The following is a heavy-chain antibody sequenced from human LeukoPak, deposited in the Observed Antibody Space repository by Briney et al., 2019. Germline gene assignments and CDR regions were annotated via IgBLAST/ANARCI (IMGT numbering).Heavy chain of an antibody. CDR3: ARESRSSWYA. CDR2: INPSGGST. D-gene: IGHD6-13*01. J-gene: IGHJ4*02. V-gene: IGHV1-46*01. CDR1: GYTFTSYG. Sequence: GASVKVSCKASGYTFTSYGISWVRQAPGQGLEWMGIINPSGGSTSYAQKFQGRVTITADESTSTAYMELSSLRSEDTAVYYCARESRSSWYAWGQGTLVTVSS.